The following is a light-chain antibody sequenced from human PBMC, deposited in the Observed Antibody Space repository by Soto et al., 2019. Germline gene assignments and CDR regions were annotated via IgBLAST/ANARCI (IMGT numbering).Light chain of an antibody. CDR2: NNS. CDR1: SSNIGGNT. Sequence: QSVLTQPPSVSGTPGQRVTISCSGRSSNIGGNTVNWYQVLPGTAPKLLIQNNSQRPSGVPERFSGSKSGTSASLAITGLQSEDEADYYSSAWDDKLNAWVFGGGTKVTVL. CDR3: SAWDDKLNAWV. V-gene: IGLV1-44*01. J-gene: IGLJ3*02.